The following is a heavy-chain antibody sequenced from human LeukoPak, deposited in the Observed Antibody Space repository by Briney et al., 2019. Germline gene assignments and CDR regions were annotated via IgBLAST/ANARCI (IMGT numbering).Heavy chain of an antibody. V-gene: IGHV3-7*04. CDR1: GFTFSTYW. CDR3: ARALTTVTDY. CDR2: INQDGSEK. Sequence: GGSLKLSCAASGFTFSTYWMSWVRQAPGQGLEWVANINQDGSEKYYVDSVKGRFTISRDNAKNSLYLHMNSLRTEDTAVYYCARALTTVTDYWGQGTLVTVSS. J-gene: IGHJ4*02. D-gene: IGHD4-17*01.